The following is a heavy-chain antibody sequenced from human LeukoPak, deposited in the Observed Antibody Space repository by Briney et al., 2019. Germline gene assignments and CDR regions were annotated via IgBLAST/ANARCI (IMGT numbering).Heavy chain of an antibody. CDR1: GYTFTGYY. CDR3: ARAGVRKSDYSSSSY. Sequence: ASVKVSCKASGYTFTGYYMHWVRQAPGQGLEWMGWINPNSGGTNYAQKFQGRVTMTRDTSISTAYMELSRLRSDDTAVYSCARAGVRKSDYSSSSYWGRGTLVTVSS. V-gene: IGHV1-2*02. D-gene: IGHD6-6*01. CDR2: INPNSGGT. J-gene: IGHJ4*02.